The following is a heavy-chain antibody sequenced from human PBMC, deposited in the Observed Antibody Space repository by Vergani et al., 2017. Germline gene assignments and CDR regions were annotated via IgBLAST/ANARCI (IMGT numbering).Heavy chain of an antibody. V-gene: IGHV3-23*01. J-gene: IGHJ6*02. D-gene: IGHD3-10*01. CDR3: ARVSVSRTYYGSGSSMDV. CDR2: ISGSGGST. CDR1: GFTFSSYA. Sequence: EVQLLESGGGLVQPGGSLRLSCAASGFTFSSYAMSWVRQAPGKGLEWVSTISGSGGSTYYADSVKGRFTISRDNSKNTLYLQMNSLRAEDTAVYYCARVSVSRTYYGSGSSMDVWGQGTTVTVSS.